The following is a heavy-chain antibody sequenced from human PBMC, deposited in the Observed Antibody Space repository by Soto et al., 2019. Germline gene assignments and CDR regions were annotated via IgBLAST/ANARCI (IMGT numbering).Heavy chain of an antibody. CDR1: GGTFSSYA. V-gene: IGHV1-69*01. D-gene: IGHD1-1*01. J-gene: IGHJ5*02. Sequence: QVQRVQSGAEVKKPGSSVKVSCKASGGTFSSYAISWVRQAPGQGLEWMGGIIPIFGTANYAQKFQGRVTITADESTRTAYMELSSLRSEDTAVYYCARDKRTARNWNDGYNWFDPWGQGTLVTVSS. CDR2: IIPIFGTA. CDR3: ARDKRTARNWNDGYNWFDP.